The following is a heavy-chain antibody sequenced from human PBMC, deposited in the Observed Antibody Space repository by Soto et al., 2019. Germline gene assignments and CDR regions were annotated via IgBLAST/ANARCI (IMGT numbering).Heavy chain of an antibody. CDR1: GGTFSSYA. CDR3: AGATGHYYDFCIGENWFHP. V-gene: IGHV1-69*12. D-gene: IGHD3-3*01. J-gene: IGHJ5*02. CDR2: IIPSFCTA. Sequence: QVQLVQSGAEVKKPGSSVKVSCKASGGTFSSYAISWVRQAPGPGLEWLGWIIPSFCTANYVQKFQGRVTITAGESTSTAYMELSSLRSEYTAVNYCAGATGHYYDFCIGENWFHPRGQGALVIVFS.